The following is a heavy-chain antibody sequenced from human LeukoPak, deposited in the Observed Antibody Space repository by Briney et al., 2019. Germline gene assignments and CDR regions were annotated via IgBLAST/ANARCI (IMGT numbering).Heavy chain of an antibody. CDR1: GYTFTSYG. CDR3: VVYPRAYAFDI. J-gene: IGHJ3*02. D-gene: IGHD2-8*01. CDR2: INPNSGGT. Sequence: GASVKVSCKASGYTFTSYGISWVRQAPGQGLEWMGWINPNSGGTNYAQKFQGRVTMTRDTSISTAYMELSRLRSDDTAVYYCVVYPRAYAFDIWGQGTMVTVSS. V-gene: IGHV1-2*02.